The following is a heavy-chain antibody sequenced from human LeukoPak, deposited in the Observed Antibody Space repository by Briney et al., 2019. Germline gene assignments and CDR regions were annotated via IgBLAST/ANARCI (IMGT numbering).Heavy chain of an antibody. D-gene: IGHD6-19*01. V-gene: IGHV3-23*01. CDR2: ISGSGGST. CDR1: GFTFSSYA. Sequence: GGSLRLSCAASGFTFSSYAMSWVRQAPGKGLDWVSAISGSGGSTYYADSVKGRFTISRDNSKNTLYLQMNSLRAEDTAVYYRTRVAYSSGWYIGYYFDYWGQGTLVTVSS. J-gene: IGHJ4*02. CDR3: TRVAYSSGWYIGYYFDY.